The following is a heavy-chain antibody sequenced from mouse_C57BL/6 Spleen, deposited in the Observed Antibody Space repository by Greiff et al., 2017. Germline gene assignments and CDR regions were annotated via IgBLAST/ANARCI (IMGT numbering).Heavy chain of an antibody. CDR3: ARSGGYEEGFAY. CDR2: MNHNNGGT. CDR1: GYTFPDYN. V-gene: IGHV1-18*01. D-gene: IGHD2-2*01. Sequence: EVQLQPSGPELVKPGASVKIPCKASGYTFPDYNMDWVKQGHGKSLEWIGDMNHNNGGTIYKQKFKGKVTLTVDKSSSTAYMELRSLTSEDTAVYYCARSGGYEEGFAYWCQGTLVTVSA. J-gene: IGHJ3*01.